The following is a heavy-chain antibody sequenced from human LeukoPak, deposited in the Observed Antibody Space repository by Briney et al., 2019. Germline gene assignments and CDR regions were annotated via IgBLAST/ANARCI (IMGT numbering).Heavy chain of an antibody. CDR2: INTNTGNP. J-gene: IGHJ6*03. V-gene: IGHV7-4-1*02. CDR1: GYTFTSYA. D-gene: IGHD3-22*01. Sequence: GASVKVSCKASGYTFTSYAMNWVRQAPGQGLEWMGWINTNTGNPTYAQGFTGRFVFSLDTPVSTAYLQISSLKAEDTAVYYCAGYYYDSSGYYSHEIGYYYYYMDVWGKGTTVTVSS. CDR3: AGYYYDSSGYYSHEIGYYYYYMDV.